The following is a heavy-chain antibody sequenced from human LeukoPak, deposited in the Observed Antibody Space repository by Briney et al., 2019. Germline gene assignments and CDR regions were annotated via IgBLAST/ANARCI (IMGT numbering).Heavy chain of an antibody. V-gene: IGHV1-46*01. CDR1: GYTFISDY. J-gene: IGHJ5*02. Sequence: ASVKVSCKASGYTFISDYMHWVRQAPGQGLEWMGIINPGSGTTSYAQKFQGRVTMTRDTSTSTVYMELSSLRSEDTAVYYCAGVLRFLERPSWFDPWGQGTLVTVSS. D-gene: IGHD3-3*01. CDR2: INPGSGTT. CDR3: AGVLRFLERPSWFDP.